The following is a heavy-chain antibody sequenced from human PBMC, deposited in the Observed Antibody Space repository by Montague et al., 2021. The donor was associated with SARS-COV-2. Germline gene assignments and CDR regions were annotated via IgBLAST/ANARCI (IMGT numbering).Heavy chain of an antibody. V-gene: IGHV4-34*01. D-gene: IGHD2/OR15-2a*01. CDR3: AKSAWHNWYFDI. CDR2: INHYGST. Sequence: SETLSLTCAVYGGSFSGYYWSWIRQPPGKGLDWIGEINHYGSTNYNPSLKSRVTISLDTSTSQFSLKLSSMTAADTAVYYCAKSAWHNWYFDIWGRGTLVTVSS. J-gene: IGHJ2*01. CDR1: GGSFSGYY.